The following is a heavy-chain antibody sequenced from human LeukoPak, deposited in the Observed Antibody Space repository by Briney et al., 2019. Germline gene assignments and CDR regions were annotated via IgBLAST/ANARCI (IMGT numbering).Heavy chain of an antibody. CDR3: ARAGDSYGYEGFDY. CDR1: GFTFSSYG. J-gene: IGHJ4*02. V-gene: IGHV3-30*03. D-gene: IGHD5-18*01. Sequence: PGGSLRLSCAASGFTFSSYGMHWVRQAPGKGLEWVAVISYDGSNKYYADSVKGRFTISRDNSKNTLYLQMNSLRAEDTAVYYCARAGDSYGYEGFDYWGQGTLVTVSS. CDR2: ISYDGSNK.